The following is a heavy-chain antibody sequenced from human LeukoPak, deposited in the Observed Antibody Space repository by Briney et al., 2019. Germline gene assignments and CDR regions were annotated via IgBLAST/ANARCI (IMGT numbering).Heavy chain of an antibody. CDR1: GYTFTSYD. J-gene: IGHJ5*02. CDR3: AGGRLQWRPPRGFDP. D-gene: IGHD6-19*01. Sequence: ASVKVSCKASGYTFTSYDINWVQQATGQGLEWMGWMNPNSGNTGYAQKFQGRVTMTRNTSISTAYMELSSLRSEDTAVYYCAGGRLQWRPPRGFDPWGQGTLVTVSS. CDR2: MNPNSGNT. V-gene: IGHV1-8*01.